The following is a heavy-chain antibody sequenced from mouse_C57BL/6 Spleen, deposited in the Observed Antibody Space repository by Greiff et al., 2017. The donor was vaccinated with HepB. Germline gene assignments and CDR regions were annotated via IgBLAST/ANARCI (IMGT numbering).Heavy chain of an antibody. V-gene: IGHV3-6*01. CDR3: VYYSIYFSYAMDY. D-gene: IGHD2-5*01. CDR1: GYSITSGYY. J-gene: IGHJ4*01. CDR2: ISYDGSN. Sequence: VQLQQSGPGLVKPSQSLSLTCSVTGYSITSGYYWNWIRQFPGNKLEWVGYISYDGSNNYNPALKNRISITRDTSKNQFFLKLNSVTTEDTATYYCVYYSIYFSYAMDYWGQGTSVTVSS.